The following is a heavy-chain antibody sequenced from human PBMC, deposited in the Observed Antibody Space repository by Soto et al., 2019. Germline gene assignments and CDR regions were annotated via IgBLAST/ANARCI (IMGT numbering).Heavy chain of an antibody. CDR1: GGSISSSSYY. D-gene: IGHD4-17*01. J-gene: IGHJ4*02. CDR3: ARRRYGDYWGD. CDR2: IYYSGST. Sequence: QLQLQESGPGLVKPSETLSLTCTVSGGSISSSSYYWGWIRQPPGKGLEWIGSIYYSGSTYYNPSLKSRLTISVDTSKNQFSLRLSSVTAADTAVYYCARRRYGDYWGDWGQGTLVTVSS. V-gene: IGHV4-39*01.